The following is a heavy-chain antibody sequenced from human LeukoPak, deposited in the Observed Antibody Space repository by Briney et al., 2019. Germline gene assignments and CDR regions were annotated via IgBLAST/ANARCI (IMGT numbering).Heavy chain of an antibody. CDR2: IIPIFGTA. Sequence: GSSVTVSCTASGGTFSCYGISWGRQGPGQGLGWMGGIIPIFGTANYAQKVQGRVTITTDQSTGTAYNELSRLRSEDTTVYYCGGGYGSGPCGRWVQGSLPTDSS. V-gene: IGHV1-69*05. D-gene: IGHD3-10*01. CDR3: GGGYGSGPCGR. CDR1: GGTFSCYG. J-gene: IGHJ4*02.